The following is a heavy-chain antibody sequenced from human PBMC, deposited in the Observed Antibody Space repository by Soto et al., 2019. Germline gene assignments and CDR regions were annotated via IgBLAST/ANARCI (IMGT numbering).Heavy chain of an antibody. V-gene: IGHV1-8*01. CDR1: GYTFTSYD. J-gene: IGHJ6*03. D-gene: IGHD3-3*01. Sequence: ASVKVSCKASGYTFTSYDINWVRQATGQGLEWMGWMNPNSGNTGYAQKFQGRVTMTRNTSISTAYMELSSLRSEDTAVYYCARGGDYDFWRGYYRYYYYMDVWGKGTTVTVSS. CDR2: MNPNSGNT. CDR3: ARGGDYDFWRGYYRYYYYMDV.